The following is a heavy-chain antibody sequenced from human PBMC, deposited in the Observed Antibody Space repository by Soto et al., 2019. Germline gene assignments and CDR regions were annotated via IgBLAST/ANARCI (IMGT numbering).Heavy chain of an antibody. D-gene: IGHD3-10*01. Sequence: SETLSLTCTVSGGSITSSSYYWGWIRQPPGKGLEWIGSIYYSGSTYYNPSLKSRVTISVDTSKNQFSLKLSSVTAADTAVYYCARGLLLWFGEPKYDYWGQGTLVTVSS. V-gene: IGHV4-39*07. CDR2: IYYSGST. CDR3: ARGLLLWFGEPKYDY. J-gene: IGHJ4*02. CDR1: GGSITSSSYY.